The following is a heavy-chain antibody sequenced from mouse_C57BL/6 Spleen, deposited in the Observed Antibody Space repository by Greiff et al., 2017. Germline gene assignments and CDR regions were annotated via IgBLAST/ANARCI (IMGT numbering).Heavy chain of an antibody. CDR1: GYAFSSSW. V-gene: IGHV1-82*01. CDR3: ATATVVARGYFDV. Sequence: QVQLQQSGPELVKPGASVKISCKASGYAFSSSWMNWVKQRPGKGLEWIGRIYPGDGDTNYNGKFKGKATLTADKSSSTAYMQLSSLTSEDSAVYFCATATVVARGYFDVWGTGTTVTVSS. D-gene: IGHD1-1*01. CDR2: IYPGDGDT. J-gene: IGHJ1*03.